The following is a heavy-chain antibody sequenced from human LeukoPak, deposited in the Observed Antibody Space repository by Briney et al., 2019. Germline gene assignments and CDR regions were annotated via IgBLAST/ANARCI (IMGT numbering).Heavy chain of an antibody. CDR3: AKDGAQYSSGPECDP. D-gene: IGHD6-19*01. CDR2: ISHDGMNA. CDR1: GLHFSGTA. Sequence: PGGSLRLSCAASGLHFSGTAMSWVRQAPGKGREWVSAISHDGMNAYYADSVEGRFTISRDNSKKTVSLEMSSLTAADTGVYYCAKDGAQYSSGPECDPRGQGALVTVSP. J-gene: IGHJ5*02. V-gene: IGHV3-23*01.